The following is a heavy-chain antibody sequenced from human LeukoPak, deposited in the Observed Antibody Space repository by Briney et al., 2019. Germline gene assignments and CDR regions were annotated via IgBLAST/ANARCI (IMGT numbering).Heavy chain of an antibody. Sequence: VASVKVSCKASGYTFTSYGISWVRQAPGQGLEWMGWISAYNGNTNYAQKLQGRVTMTTDTSTSTAYMELRSLRSDDTAVYSCARLPYSGSYWGGHYWGQGTLVTVSS. D-gene: IGHD1-26*01. CDR2: ISAYNGNT. CDR1: GYTFTSYG. J-gene: IGHJ4*02. CDR3: ARLPYSGSYWGGHY. V-gene: IGHV1-18*01.